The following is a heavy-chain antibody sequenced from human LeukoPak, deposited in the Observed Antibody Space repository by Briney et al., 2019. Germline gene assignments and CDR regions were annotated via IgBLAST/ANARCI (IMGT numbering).Heavy chain of an antibody. CDR2: IYDSGST. CDR3: AGVGGTNYYYYGMDV. Sequence: SETLSLTCTVSGGSISSYYWSWIRQPPGKGLEWIGYIYDSGSTNYNPSLKSRVTISVDTSKNQFSLKLSSVTAADTAVYYCAGVGGTNYYYYGMDVWGQGTTVTVSS. CDR1: GGSISSYY. J-gene: IGHJ6*02. V-gene: IGHV4-59*01. D-gene: IGHD1-1*01.